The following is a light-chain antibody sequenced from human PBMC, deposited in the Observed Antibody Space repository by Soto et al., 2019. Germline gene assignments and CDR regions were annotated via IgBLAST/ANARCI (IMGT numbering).Light chain of an antibody. CDR2: DAS. J-gene: IGKJ4*01. CDR1: QDSSNF. V-gene: IGKV1-33*01. CDR3: QQYANLPLT. Sequence: DMQLTQSPPSLSARVGDRVTITCRASQDSSNFLHWYQQKPGKAPKLLIYDASNLETGVPSRFSGGGSGTYFTFPINSLQPEDVATYYCQQYANLPLTFGGGTKVDIK.